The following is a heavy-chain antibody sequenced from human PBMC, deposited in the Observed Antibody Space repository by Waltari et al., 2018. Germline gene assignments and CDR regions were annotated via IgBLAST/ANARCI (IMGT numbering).Heavy chain of an antibody. CDR2: IYSGGST. Sequence: EVLLVESGGGLIQPGGSLRLSCAASGFTVSSTYLSWVREAPGKGLEWVSVIYSGGSTYYADSVKGRFTISRDNSKNTLYLQMNSLRAEDTAVYYCARGYCSGGSCYSSHWGQGTLVTVSS. V-gene: IGHV3-53*01. J-gene: IGHJ4*02. D-gene: IGHD2-15*01. CDR3: ARGYCSGGSCYSSH. CDR1: GFTVSSTY.